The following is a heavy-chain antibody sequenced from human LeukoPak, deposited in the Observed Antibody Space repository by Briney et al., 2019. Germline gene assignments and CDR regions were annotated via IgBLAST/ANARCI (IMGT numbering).Heavy chain of an antibody. CDR1: GFTFSDYY. CDR3: ASDREYSGYDRDY. D-gene: IGHD5-12*01. J-gene: IGHJ4*02. CDR2: ISSSGSTI. V-gene: IGHV3-11*01. Sequence: GGSLRLSCAASGFTFSDYYMSWIRQAPGKGLEWVSYISSSGSTIYYADSVKGRFTISRDNAKNSLYLQMNSLRAEDTAVYYCASDREYSGYDRDYWGQGTLVTVSS.